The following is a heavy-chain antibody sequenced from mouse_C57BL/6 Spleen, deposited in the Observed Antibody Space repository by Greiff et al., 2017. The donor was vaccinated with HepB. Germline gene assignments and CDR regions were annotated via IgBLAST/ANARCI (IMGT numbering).Heavy chain of an antibody. Sequence: EVQLQQSGPELVKPGASVKIPCKASGYTFTDYNMDWVKQSHGKSLEWIGDINPNNGGTNYNQKFKGKATLTVEKSSSTAYMELRSLTSEDTAVYYCAREAYYAMDYWGQGTSVTVSS. CDR3: AREAYYAMDY. CDR1: GYTFTDYN. J-gene: IGHJ4*01. V-gene: IGHV1-18*01. CDR2: INPNNGGT.